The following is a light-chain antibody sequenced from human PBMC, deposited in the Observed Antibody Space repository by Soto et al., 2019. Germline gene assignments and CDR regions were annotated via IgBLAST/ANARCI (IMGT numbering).Light chain of an antibody. CDR3: SSYTSSSPVL. V-gene: IGLV2-14*01. CDR1: SSDVGGYNY. Sequence: QSALTQPASVSGSPGQSITISCTGTSSDVGGYNYVSWYQQHPGKAPKFMIYDVSNRPSGVSNRFSGSKSGNTASLTISVLQAEDEADYYCSSYTSSSPVLFGGGTQLTVL. CDR2: DVS. J-gene: IGLJ2*01.